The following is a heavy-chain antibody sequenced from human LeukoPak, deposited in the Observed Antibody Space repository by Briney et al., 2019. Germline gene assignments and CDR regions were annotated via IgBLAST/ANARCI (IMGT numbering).Heavy chain of an antibody. Sequence: SETLSLTCTVSGGSISSYYWSWVRQPPGRGLELIGCIYYSGSTNYNPSLKSRVTISVDTSKNQFSLKLSSVTAADTAVYYCARGVVVPARGFRYYFDYWGQGTLVTVSS. CDR1: GGSISSYY. D-gene: IGHD2-15*01. CDR2: IYYSGST. J-gene: IGHJ4*02. CDR3: ARGVVVPARGFRYYFDY. V-gene: IGHV4-59*01.